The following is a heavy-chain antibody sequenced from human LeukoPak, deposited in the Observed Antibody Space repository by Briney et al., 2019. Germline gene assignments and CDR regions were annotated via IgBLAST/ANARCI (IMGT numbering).Heavy chain of an antibody. J-gene: IGHJ4*02. CDR2: INAGNGKT. CDR3: ARGYYYGSGTYEFGFDY. CDR1: GYTFTSYA. V-gene: IGHV1-3*01. D-gene: IGHD3-10*01. Sequence: ASVKVSCKASGYTFTSYAMHWVRQAPGQRLEWMGWINAGNGKTKYSQKFQGRVTITRDTSASTAYMELSSLRSEDTAVYYCARGYYYGSGTYEFGFDYWGQGTLVTVSS.